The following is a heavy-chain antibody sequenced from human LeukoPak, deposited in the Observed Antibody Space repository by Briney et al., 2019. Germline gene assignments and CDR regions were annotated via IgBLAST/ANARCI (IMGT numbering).Heavy chain of an antibody. CDR1: GGSISSYY. J-gene: IGHJ4*02. CDR2: IYTSGST. D-gene: IGHD3-22*01. V-gene: IGHV4-4*07. CDR3: ARERREYYYDSSGYYYVDY. Sequence: PSETLSLTCTVSGGSISSYYWSWIRQPAGKGLEWIGRIYTSGSTNYNPSLKSRVTMSVDTSKNQFSLKLSSVTAADTALYYCARERREYYYDSSGYYYVDYWGQGTLVTVSS.